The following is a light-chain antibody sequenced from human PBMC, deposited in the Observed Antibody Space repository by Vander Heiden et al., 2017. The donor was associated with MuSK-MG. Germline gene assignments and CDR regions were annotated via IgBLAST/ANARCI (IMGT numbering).Light chain of an antibody. V-gene: IGKV1-39*01. J-gene: IGKJ3*01. CDR3: QQSYSTPPFT. CDR1: QSTSSY. Sequence: DIQMTQSPSSLSASVGDRVTITCRASQSTSSYLNWYQQKPGKAPKLLIYAASSLQSGVPSRFSGSGSGTDFTLTISSRQPEDFATYYCQQSYSTPPFTFGHGTKVDIK. CDR2: AAS.